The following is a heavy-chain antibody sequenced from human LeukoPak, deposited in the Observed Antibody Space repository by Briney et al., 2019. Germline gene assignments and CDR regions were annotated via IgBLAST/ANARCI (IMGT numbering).Heavy chain of an antibody. J-gene: IGHJ3*02. CDR2: ISGSGGST. V-gene: IGHV3-23*01. CDR1: GFTFSIYA. CDR3: AKFQGDVFSMVRHIGAFDI. D-gene: IGHD3-10*01. Sequence: GGSLRLSCAASGFTFSIYAMSWVRQAPGKGLERVSSISGSGGSTYYADSVKGRFTISRDNSKNTLYLQMNSLRAEDTAVYYCAKFQGDVFSMVRHIGAFDIWGQGTMVTVSS.